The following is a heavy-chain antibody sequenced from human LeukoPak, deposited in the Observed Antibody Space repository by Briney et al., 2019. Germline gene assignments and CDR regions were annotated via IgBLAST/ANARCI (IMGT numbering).Heavy chain of an antibody. D-gene: IGHD2-15*01. Sequence: SGGSLRLSCAASGLTVSSNYMSWVRQAPGKGLEWVSVIFSGGSTYYADSVKGRFTISRDNSKNTLYLQMNSLRAEDTAVYYCARENDMGYCSGGRCYKGYNAMDVWGQGTTVTVSS. J-gene: IGHJ6*02. CDR3: ARENDMGYCSGGRCYKGYNAMDV. V-gene: IGHV3-53*01. CDR1: GLTVSSNY. CDR2: IFSGGST.